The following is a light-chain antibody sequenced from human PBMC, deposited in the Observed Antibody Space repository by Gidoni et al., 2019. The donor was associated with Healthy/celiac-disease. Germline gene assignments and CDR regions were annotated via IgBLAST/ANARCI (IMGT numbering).Light chain of an antibody. CDR3: QQRSNWPPWP. CDR2: DAS. V-gene: IGKV3-11*01. Sequence: EIVLTQSTATLSLSPGERATLSCRASQSVSSYLAWYQQNPGQAPRLLIYDASNRATGIPARFSGSGSGTDFTLTISSLEPEDFAVYYCQQRSNWPPWPFGQGTKVEIK. J-gene: IGKJ1*01. CDR1: QSVSSY.